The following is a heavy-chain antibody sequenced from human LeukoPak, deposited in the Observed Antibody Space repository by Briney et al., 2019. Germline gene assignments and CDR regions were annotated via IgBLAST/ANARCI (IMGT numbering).Heavy chain of an antibody. J-gene: IGHJ5*02. D-gene: IGHD2-15*01. V-gene: IGHV4-39*01. Sequence: SETLSLTCTVSGGSISSSSYYWGWIRQPPGKGLERIGSIYYSGSTYYNPSLKSRVTISVDTSKNQFSLKLSSVTAADTAVYYCARQQGGRNWFDPWGQGTLVTVSS. CDR1: GGSISSSSYY. CDR3: ARQQGGRNWFDP. CDR2: IYYSGST.